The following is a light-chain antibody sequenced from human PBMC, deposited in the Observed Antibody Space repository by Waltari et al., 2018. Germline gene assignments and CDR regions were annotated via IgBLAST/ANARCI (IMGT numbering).Light chain of an antibody. J-gene: IGLJ2*01. CDR3: SSYTSSGGF. Sequence: QSALTQPASVSGSPGQAIIISCTGTGSDVGGYDYVSWYQQYPGKATRLIIYDVYNRPSRVSNRFSGSNSDNSASLTISGLQAEDESVYYCSSYTSSGGFFGGGTKLTVL. CDR2: DVY. V-gene: IGLV2-14*01. CDR1: GSDVGGYDY.